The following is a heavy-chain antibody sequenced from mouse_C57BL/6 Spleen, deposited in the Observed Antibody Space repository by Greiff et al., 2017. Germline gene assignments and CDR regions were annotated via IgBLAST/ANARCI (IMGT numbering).Heavy chain of an antibody. Sequence: QVHVKQSGPELVKPGASVKISCKASGYSFTSYYIHWVKQRPGQGLEWIGWIYPGSGNTKYNEKFKGKATLTADTSSSTAYMQLSSLTSEDSAVYYCARDSSGYDYAMDYWGQGTSVTVSS. CDR1: GYSFTSYY. V-gene: IGHV1-66*01. CDR2: IYPGSGNT. D-gene: IGHD3-2*02. J-gene: IGHJ4*01. CDR3: ARDSSGYDYAMDY.